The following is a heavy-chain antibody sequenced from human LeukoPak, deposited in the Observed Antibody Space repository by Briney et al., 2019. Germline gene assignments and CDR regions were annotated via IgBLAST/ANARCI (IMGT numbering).Heavy chain of an antibody. CDR3: ARADRLHGGPYLIGP. V-gene: IGHV1-2*02. CDR2: INPNSGGT. D-gene: IGHD2-21*01. CDR1: GYSFTDYY. Sequence: ASVKVSCKTSGYSFTDYYMHWVRQAPGQGPEWMGWINPNSGGTSSAQKFQGRVTMTRDTSITTVYMEVSWLTSDDTAIYYCARADRLHGGPYLIGPWGQGTLVTVSS. J-gene: IGHJ5*02.